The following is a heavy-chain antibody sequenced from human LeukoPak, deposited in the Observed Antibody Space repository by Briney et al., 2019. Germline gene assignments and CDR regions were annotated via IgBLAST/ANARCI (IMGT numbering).Heavy chain of an antibody. CDR3: ARRAYYDSSGYHPTAGYFDL. Sequence: SETLSLTCSVSVGSLFSSYWNWIRQPPGKGLEWIGYIYSNGISNYSPSLRSRGTISIAPSKNQFSLRLTSVTAADTAMYYCARRAYYDSSGYHPTAGYFDLWGRGTLVTVSS. J-gene: IGHJ2*01. CDR2: IYSNGIS. V-gene: IGHV4-4*08. CDR1: VGSLFSSY. D-gene: IGHD3-22*01.